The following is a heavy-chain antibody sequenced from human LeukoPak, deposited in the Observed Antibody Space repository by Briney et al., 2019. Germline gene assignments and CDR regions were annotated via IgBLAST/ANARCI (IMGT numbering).Heavy chain of an antibody. V-gene: IGHV4-30-4*01. CDR1: GDSITSANYF. D-gene: IGHD2-2*01. J-gene: IGHJ3*02. Sequence: SETLALSCNVSGDSITSANYFWSWIRQPPGEDLEWIGYMPYNGGASYNPSLRGRATISLDTSKNEFSLRLSSVTAPDTAIYYCAREVNVPAGSDGFDIWGQGTMVTVSP. CDR3: AREVNVPAGSDGFDI. CDR2: MPYNGGA.